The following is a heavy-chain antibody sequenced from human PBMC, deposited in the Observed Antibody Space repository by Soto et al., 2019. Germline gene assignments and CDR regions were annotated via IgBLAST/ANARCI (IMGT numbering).Heavy chain of an antibody. Sequence: QVQLVESGGGVVQPGRSLRLSCAASGFTFSSYAMHWVRQGPGEGLEWVAVKSYDGSNKYYADSVKGRFTISRDNSKNTLYLQMNSLRAVDTAVYYCAREAPDYNLSPGMDVWGQGTTVTVSS. CDR2: KSYDGSNK. D-gene: IGHD4-4*01. V-gene: IGHV3-30-3*01. CDR3: AREAPDYNLSPGMDV. CDR1: GFTFSSYA. J-gene: IGHJ6*02.